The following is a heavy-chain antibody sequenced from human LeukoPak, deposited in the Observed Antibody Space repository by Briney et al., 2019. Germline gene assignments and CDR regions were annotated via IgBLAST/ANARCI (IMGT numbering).Heavy chain of an antibody. CDR1: GGSISSYY. CDR2: IYYSGST. Sequence: SETLSLTCTVSGGSISSYYWSWIRQPPGKGLEWIGYIYYSGSTNYNPSLKSRVTISVDTSKNQFPLKLSSVTAADTAVYYCASLSVTHRRFDYWGQGTLVTVSS. J-gene: IGHJ4*02. V-gene: IGHV4-59*08. D-gene: IGHD4-17*01. CDR3: ASLSVTHRRFDY.